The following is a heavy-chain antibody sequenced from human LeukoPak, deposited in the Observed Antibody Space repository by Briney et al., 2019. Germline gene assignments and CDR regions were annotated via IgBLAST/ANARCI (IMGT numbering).Heavy chain of an antibody. CDR3: ARAPYDDAPFDY. CDR2: IYYSGST. Sequence: PSETLSLTCTVSGGPLSSGGYYWSWIRQHPGKGLEWIGYIYYSGSTYYNPSLKRRVTISGDTSKNQFSLKLSSVTAADTAVYYCARAPYDDAPFDYWGQGTLVTVSS. V-gene: IGHV4-31*03. CDR1: GGPLSSGGYY. J-gene: IGHJ4*02. D-gene: IGHD5-12*01.